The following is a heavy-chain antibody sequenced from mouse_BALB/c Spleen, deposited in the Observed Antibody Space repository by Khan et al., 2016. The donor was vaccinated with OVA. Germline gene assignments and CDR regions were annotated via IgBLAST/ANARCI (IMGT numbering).Heavy chain of an antibody. CDR3: ARSNGNYWFTY. CDR1: GYTFTNYG. Sequence: QIQLVQSGPELKKPGETVKISCKASGYTFTNYGMNWVKQAPGKGLKWMGWINTYTGEPTYADDFKGRFAFSLATSASTAYLQINNRKNEDAATYFCARSNGNYWFTYWGQGPLVTVSA. CDR2: INTYTGEP. V-gene: IGHV9-3-1*01. J-gene: IGHJ3*01. D-gene: IGHD2-1*01.